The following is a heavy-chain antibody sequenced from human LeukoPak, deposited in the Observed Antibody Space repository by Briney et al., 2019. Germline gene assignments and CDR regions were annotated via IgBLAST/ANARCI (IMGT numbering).Heavy chain of an antibody. D-gene: IGHD5-24*01. CDR1: GGSVSSSGHY. Sequence: PSETLSLPCNLSGGSVSSSGHYWGWIRETRGRGLEWRGSVYYSGSTYRKPSLKSRVTISVDPSNNQFSMNLSSVTVADTTLYYCARHILGSSGSITDLHFDYWGQGTLVTVSS. CDR2: VYYSGST. V-gene: IGHV4-39*01. CDR3: ARHILGSSGSITDLHFDY. J-gene: IGHJ4*02.